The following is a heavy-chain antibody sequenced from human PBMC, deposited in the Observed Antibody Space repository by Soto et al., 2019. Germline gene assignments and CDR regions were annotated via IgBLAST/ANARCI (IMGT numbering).Heavy chain of an antibody. CDR3: ARHWIAATGRPFDY. CDR1: GSSVSSGSYD. CDR2: IYYSGSN. J-gene: IGHJ4*02. D-gene: IGHD6-13*01. V-gene: IGHV4-61*01. Sequence: SETLSLTCTVSGSSVSSGSYDWSWIRQPPGKGREWIAYIYYSGSNNYNPSLKSRVTISVDTSKNQFSLKLSSVTAADTAVYYWARHWIAATGRPFDYWGQGTLVTVSS.